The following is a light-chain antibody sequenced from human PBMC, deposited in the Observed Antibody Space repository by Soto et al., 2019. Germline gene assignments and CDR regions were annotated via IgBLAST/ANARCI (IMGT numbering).Light chain of an antibody. CDR3: SSYTIGDLYV. CDR1: SSDIGAYNY. CDR2: DVY. Sequence: QSVLTQPASVSGSPGQSITISCTGTSSDIGAYNYVFWYQQYPGKGPKVMIYDVYSRPAGVSNRFSGSKSGNTASLTISGLQPEDEADYYCSSYTIGDLYVFGTGTKLTV. J-gene: IGLJ1*01. V-gene: IGLV2-14*01.